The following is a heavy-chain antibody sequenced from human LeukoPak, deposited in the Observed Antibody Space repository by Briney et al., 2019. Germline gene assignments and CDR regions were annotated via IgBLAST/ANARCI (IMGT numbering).Heavy chain of an antibody. Sequence: SETLSLTCAVYGDSFSGYYWSWIRQPPGKGLEWIGEISHSGSASYNPSLKSRVIISADTSKNQFSLSLRSVTAAGTAVYFCARQGTRLWGFLDYWGQGTLVAVSS. CDR3: ARQGTRLWGFLDY. J-gene: IGHJ4*02. D-gene: IGHD6-6*01. CDR1: GDSFSGYY. CDR2: ISHSGSA. V-gene: IGHV4-34*01.